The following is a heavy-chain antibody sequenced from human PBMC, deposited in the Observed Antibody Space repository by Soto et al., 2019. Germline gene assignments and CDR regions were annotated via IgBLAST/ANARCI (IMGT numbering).Heavy chain of an antibody. V-gene: IGHV1-69*13. D-gene: IGHD3-22*01. CDR1: GGTFSSYA. CDR3: ARDLPYYYDSSGYDAFDI. Sequence: ASVKVSCKASGGTFSSYAISWVRQAPGQGLEWMGGIIPIFGTANYAQKFQGRVTITADESTSTAYMELSSLRSEDTAVYHCARDLPYYYDSSGYDAFDIWGQGTMVTVSS. J-gene: IGHJ3*02. CDR2: IIPIFGTA.